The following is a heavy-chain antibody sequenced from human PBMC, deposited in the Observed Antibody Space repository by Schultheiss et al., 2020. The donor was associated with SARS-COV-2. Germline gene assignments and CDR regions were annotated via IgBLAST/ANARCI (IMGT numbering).Heavy chain of an antibody. CDR1: GGSISSYY. CDR3: ARASGSYVADY. CDR2: IYYSGST. V-gene: IGHV4-59*01. D-gene: IGHD1-26*01. J-gene: IGHJ4*02. Sequence: SQTLSLTCTVSGGSISSYYWSWIRQPPGKGLEWIGYIYYSGSTNYNPSLKSRVTISVDTSKNQFSLKLSSVTAADTAVYYCARASGSYVADYWGQGTLVTSPQ.